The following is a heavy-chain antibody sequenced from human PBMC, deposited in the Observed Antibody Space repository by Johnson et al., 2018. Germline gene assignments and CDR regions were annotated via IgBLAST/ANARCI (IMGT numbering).Heavy chain of an antibody. CDR1: GFTFGDYA. CDR3: AKAFWGDSGYDPFHYYDMDV. V-gene: IGHV3-49*03. D-gene: IGHD5-12*01. J-gene: IGHJ6*02. CDR2: MRGKVFGGPTDRTT. Sequence: VQLVESGGGLVQPGRSLRISCSASGFTFGDYALSWFRQAPGKGLEWVAFMRGKVFGGPTDRTTEYAASVKGRFTISRDDSKNPLYLQMNSLRAENTAVNYCAKAFWGDSGYDPFHYYDMDVWGQGTTVTVSS.